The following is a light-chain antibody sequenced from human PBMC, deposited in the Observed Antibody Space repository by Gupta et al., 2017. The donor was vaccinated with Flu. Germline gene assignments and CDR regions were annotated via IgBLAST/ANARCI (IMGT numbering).Light chain of an antibody. V-gene: IGKV3-20*01. CDR3: WLDDGSPRT. Sequence: EIELTQSPGTLSFSPGERATLSCRASQSVSSNYLAWYQHKPGQAPRLLIYGASSRATGIPDRFSGSGSGTDFTLTSSRLDPEDIAVYYWLDDGSPRTFGQGTKVEI. CDR2: GAS. J-gene: IGKJ1*01. CDR1: QSVSSNY.